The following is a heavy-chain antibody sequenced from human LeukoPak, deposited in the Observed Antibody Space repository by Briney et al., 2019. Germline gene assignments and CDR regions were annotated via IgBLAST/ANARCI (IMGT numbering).Heavy chain of an antibody. J-gene: IGHJ4*02. Sequence: GGSLRLSCAASGFTFSGSAMHWVRQASGKGLEWVGRIRSKANSYATAYAASVKGRFTISRDDSKNTAYLQMNSLKTEDTAVYYCTRHLWFGESFSDYWGQGTLVTVSS. CDR2: IRSKANSYAT. CDR3: TRHLWFGESFSDY. CDR1: GFTFSGSA. V-gene: IGHV3-73*01. D-gene: IGHD3-10*01.